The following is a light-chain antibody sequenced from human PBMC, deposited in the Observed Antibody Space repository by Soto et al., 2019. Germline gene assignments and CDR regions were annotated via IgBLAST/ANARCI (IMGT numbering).Light chain of an antibody. Sequence: EIAMTQSPASLSVSPGERATLSCRASQSVSTNLAWYQQKPGQAPRLLMYGASTMAIGIPVRFTGDGSGTEFTLTISSLQPEDVTFYYCQQYDNWPITFGQGTRLEMK. V-gene: IGKV3-15*01. CDR1: QSVSTN. CDR3: QQYDNWPIT. CDR2: GAS. J-gene: IGKJ5*01.